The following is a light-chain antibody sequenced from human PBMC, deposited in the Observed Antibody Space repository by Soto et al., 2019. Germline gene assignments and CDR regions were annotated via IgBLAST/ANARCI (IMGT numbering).Light chain of an antibody. CDR3: QQYNGT. Sequence: DIQMTQSPSTLSASVGDRVTITCRASQSISSWLAWYQQKPGKAPKLLIYKASSLESGVPSRFSGSGSGTEFTLTISSLQPDDFATYYCQQYNGTSGQGTKVEIK. CDR1: QSISSW. CDR2: KAS. J-gene: IGKJ1*01. V-gene: IGKV1-5*03.